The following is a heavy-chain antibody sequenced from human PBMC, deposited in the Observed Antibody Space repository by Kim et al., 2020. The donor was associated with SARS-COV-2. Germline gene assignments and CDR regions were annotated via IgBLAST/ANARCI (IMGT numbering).Heavy chain of an antibody. CDR1: GYTFTSYA. CDR3: AIHIAAADPHDAFDI. V-gene: IGHV7-4-1*02. Sequence: ASVKVSCKASGYTFTSYAMNWVRQAPGQGLEWMGWINTNTGNPTYAQGFTGRFVFSLDTSVSTAYLQISSLKAEDTAVYYCAIHIAAADPHDAFDIWGQGTMVTVSS. CDR2: INTNTGNP. J-gene: IGHJ3*02. D-gene: IGHD6-13*01.